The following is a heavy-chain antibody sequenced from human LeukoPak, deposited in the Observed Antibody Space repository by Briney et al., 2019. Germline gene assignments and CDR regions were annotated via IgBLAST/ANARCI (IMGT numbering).Heavy chain of an antibody. CDR3: ARAEQQLARVDY. CDR1: GYPISSGYY. V-gene: IGHV4-38-2*02. Sequence: SETLSLTCTVSGYPISSGYYWGWIRQPPGKGLEWIGSIYHSGSTYYNPSLKSRVTISVDTSKNQFSLKLNSVTAADTAVFYCARAEQQLARVDYWGQGTLVTVSS. J-gene: IGHJ4*02. D-gene: IGHD6-13*01. CDR2: IYHSGST.